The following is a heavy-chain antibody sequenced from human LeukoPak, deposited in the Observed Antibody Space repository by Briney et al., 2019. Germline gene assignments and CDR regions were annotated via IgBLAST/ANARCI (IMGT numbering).Heavy chain of an antibody. CDR1: GYSISSGYY. V-gene: IGHV4-38-2*02. CDR3: ARGAKTSENWFDP. J-gene: IGHJ5*02. D-gene: IGHD3-10*01. CDR2: IYHSGST. Sequence: SETLSLTCTVSGYSISSGYYWGWIRQPPGKGLEWIGYIYHSGSTYYNPSLKSRVTISVDRSKSQFSLKLSSVTAADTAVYYCARGAKTSENWFDPWGQGTLVTVSS.